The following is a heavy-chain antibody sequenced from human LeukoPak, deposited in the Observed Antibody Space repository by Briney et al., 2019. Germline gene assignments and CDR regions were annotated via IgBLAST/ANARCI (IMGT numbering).Heavy chain of an antibody. J-gene: IGHJ4*02. CDR2: IYNTEST. CDR3: ARGPPFDS. CDR1: GDSISSNY. V-gene: IGHV4-59*01. Sequence: SETLSLTCTVSGDSISSNYWSWIRQTPRKGLEWIAYIYNTESTNYSPSLRSRLTISVDTSRNQFSLKLSSVTAADTAVYYCARGPPFDSWGQGTLVTVSS.